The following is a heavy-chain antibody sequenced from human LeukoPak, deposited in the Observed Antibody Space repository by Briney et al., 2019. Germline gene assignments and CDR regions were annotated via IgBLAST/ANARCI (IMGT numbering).Heavy chain of an antibody. CDR1: GGTFSSHA. CDR2: ISAYNGNT. J-gene: IGHJ4*02. Sequence: GASVKVSCTASGGTFSSHAMSWVRQAPGQGLEWMGWISAYNGNTNYAQKLQGRVTMTTDTSTSTAYMELSRLRSDDTAVFYCARYIDYWGQGTLVTVSS. CDR3: ARYIDY. V-gene: IGHV1-18*01.